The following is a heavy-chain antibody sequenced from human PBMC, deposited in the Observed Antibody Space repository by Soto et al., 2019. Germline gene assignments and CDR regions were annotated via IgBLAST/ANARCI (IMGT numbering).Heavy chain of an antibody. Sequence: GGSLRLSCAASGFTFSSYWRHWVRQAPGKGLVWVSRINSDGSSTSYADSVKGRFTISRDNAKNTLYLQMNSLRAEDTAVYYCARDAYNWNPDFDYWGQGTLVTVSS. CDR2: INSDGSST. D-gene: IGHD1-20*01. CDR3: ARDAYNWNPDFDY. V-gene: IGHV3-74*01. J-gene: IGHJ4*02. CDR1: GFTFSSYW.